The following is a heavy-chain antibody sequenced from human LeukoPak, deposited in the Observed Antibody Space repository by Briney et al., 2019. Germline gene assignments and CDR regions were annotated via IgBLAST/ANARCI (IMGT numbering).Heavy chain of an antibody. CDR2: IYPGDSDT. Sequence: GESLKISCKGSGYSFTSYWIGWVRQMPGKGLEWMGIIYPGDSDTRYSPSFQGQVTISADKSISTAYLQWSSLKASDTAMYYCARVRGSSRRDGWELPPDFDYWGQGTLVTVSS. CDR3: ARVRGSSRRDGWELPPDFDY. J-gene: IGHJ4*02. CDR1: GYSFTSYW. D-gene: IGHD1-26*01. V-gene: IGHV5-51*01.